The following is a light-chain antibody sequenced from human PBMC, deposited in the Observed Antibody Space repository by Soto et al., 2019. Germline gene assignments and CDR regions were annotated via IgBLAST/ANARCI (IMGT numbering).Light chain of an antibody. J-gene: IGKJ2*01. CDR2: HAS. CDR1: QSVGNSY. CDR3: QKYGSSPVT. Sequence: EIVLTQSPGTLSLSPGERATLSCRASQSVGNSYLAWYQQKPGQAPRLLIYHASSRATGITNRFSGSGSGTHFPITITRLEPEDFAVYYCQKYGSSPVTFGQGIKLEIK. V-gene: IGKV3-20*01.